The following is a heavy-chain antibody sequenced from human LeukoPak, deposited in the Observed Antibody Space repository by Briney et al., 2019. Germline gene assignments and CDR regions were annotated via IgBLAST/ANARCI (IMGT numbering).Heavy chain of an antibody. D-gene: IGHD3-10*01. J-gene: IGHJ4*02. V-gene: IGHV4-59*08. CDR1: GGSISSYY. Sequence: PSETLSLTCTVSGGSISSYYWSWIRQPPGKGLEWIGYMYYSGSTNYNPSLKSRVTILVDTSKNQFSLKLSSVTAADTAVYYCARHLGGSSGFRYSDYWGQGTLVTVSS. CDR3: ARHLGGSSGFRYSDY. CDR2: MYYSGST.